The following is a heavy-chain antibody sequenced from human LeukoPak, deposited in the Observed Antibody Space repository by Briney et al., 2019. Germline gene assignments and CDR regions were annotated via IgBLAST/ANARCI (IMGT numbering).Heavy chain of an antibody. V-gene: IGHV3-48*04. CDR2: ITSSGSTI. CDR3: AELGITMIGGV. Sequence: GGSLRLSCAASAFSFSNYNMNWVRQAPGKGLEWVSSITSSGSTIYYADSVKGRFTISRDNAKNSLYLQMNSLRAEDTAVYYCAELGITMIGGVWGKGTTVTISS. J-gene: IGHJ6*04. CDR1: AFSFSNYN. D-gene: IGHD3-10*02.